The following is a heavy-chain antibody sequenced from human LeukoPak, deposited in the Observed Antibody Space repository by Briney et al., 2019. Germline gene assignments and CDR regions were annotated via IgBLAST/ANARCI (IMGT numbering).Heavy chain of an antibody. Sequence: PGGSQRLSCAASGFIFSDYYMSWMRQAPGKGLECLSYIDGSSSRTNYAASVKGRFTISRDNVKNSLYLQMNSLRAEDTAVYFCARRGTDYCTPSSCHPNWFAPWGQGTQVTVSS. D-gene: IGHD4-11*01. J-gene: IGHJ5*02. CDR2: IDGSSSRT. CDR3: ARRGTDYCTPSSCHPNWFAP. CDR1: GFIFSDYY. V-gene: IGHV3-11*03.